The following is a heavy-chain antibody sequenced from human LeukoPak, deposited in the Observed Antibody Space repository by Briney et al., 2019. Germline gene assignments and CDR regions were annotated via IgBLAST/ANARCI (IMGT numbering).Heavy chain of an antibody. CDR2: IRSKANSYAT. V-gene: IGHV3-73*01. Sequence: PGGSLKLSCAASGFTFSGSAMHWVRQASGKGLEWVGRIRSKANSYATAYAASVKGRFTISRDDSKNTAYLQMNSLKTEDTAVYYCTSSMITFGGVIDYWGQGTLVTASS. D-gene: IGHD3-16*02. CDR3: TSSMITFGGVIDY. CDR1: GFTFSGSA. J-gene: IGHJ4*02.